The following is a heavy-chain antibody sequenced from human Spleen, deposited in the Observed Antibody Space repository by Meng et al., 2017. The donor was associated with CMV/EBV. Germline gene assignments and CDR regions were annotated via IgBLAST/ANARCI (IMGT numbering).Heavy chain of an antibody. CDR1: GFTFSSYS. CDR3: AKETSLSVAAIDY. J-gene: IGHJ4*02. CDR2: ISSSSSYI. D-gene: IGHD6-19*01. V-gene: IGHV3-21*01. Sequence: GESLKISCAASGFTFSSYSMNWVRQAPGKGLEWVSSISSSSSYIYYADSVKGRFTISRDNAKNSLYLRVNSLRAEDTAVYYCAKETSLSVAAIDYWGQGTLVTVSS.